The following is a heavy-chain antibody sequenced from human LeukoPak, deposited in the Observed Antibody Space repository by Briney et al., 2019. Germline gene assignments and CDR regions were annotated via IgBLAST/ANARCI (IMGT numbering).Heavy chain of an antibody. Sequence: PGGSLRLSCAASGFTFSSYAMHWVRQAPGKGLEWVAVISYDGSNKYYADSVKGRFTISRDNSKNTLYLQMNSLRAEDTAVYYCARGPLGYYDFWSGYYEWAPHYYYYYMDVWGKGTMVTVSS. CDR3: ARGPLGYYDFWSGYYEWAPHYYYYYMDV. CDR1: GFTFSSYA. J-gene: IGHJ6*03. V-gene: IGHV3-30*01. CDR2: ISYDGSNK. D-gene: IGHD3-3*01.